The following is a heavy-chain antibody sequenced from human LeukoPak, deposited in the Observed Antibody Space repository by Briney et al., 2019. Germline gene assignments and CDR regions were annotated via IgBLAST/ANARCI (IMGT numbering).Heavy chain of an antibody. J-gene: IGHJ4*02. V-gene: IGHV3-23*01. Sequence: SGGSLRLSCAASGFTFSSYAMSWVRQAPGKGLEWVSAISGSGGSTYSADSVKGRFTISRDNSKNTVYLQMNSLRAEDMAVYYCAKTTTGYSSGRFPGWPVDYWGQGTLVTVSS. D-gene: IGHD6-19*01. CDR2: ISGSGGST. CDR3: AKTTTGYSSGRFPGWPVDY. CDR1: GFTFSSYA.